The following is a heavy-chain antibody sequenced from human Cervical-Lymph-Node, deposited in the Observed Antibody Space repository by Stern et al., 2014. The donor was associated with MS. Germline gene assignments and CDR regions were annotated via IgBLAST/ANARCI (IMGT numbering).Heavy chain of an antibody. CDR1: GASITSHF. CDR3: ARATDL. Sequence: QVQLQESGPGLLRPSETLSLTCNVSGASITSHFWSWIRQPPGKGLEWIGYIYYRGTTNYNASLKGRVAISINTSETQFSLRLSSVTAADTAVYYCARATDLWGQGILVTVSS. CDR2: IYYRGTT. J-gene: IGHJ5*02. V-gene: IGHV4-59*11.